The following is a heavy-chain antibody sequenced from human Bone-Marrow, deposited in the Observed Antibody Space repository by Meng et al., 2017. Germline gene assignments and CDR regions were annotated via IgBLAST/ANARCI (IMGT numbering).Heavy chain of an antibody. J-gene: IGHJ4*01. CDR3: SGHVDY. CDR2: MKSNVDGGTV. Sequence: GQLGESGGGFVKPGGSLRPSCAASGFTFSNAWMTWVRQAPGKGLEWIGRMKSNVDGGTVDYAAAVKGRFFISRDDSENTFYLQMNSLKTEDTAVYYCSGHVDYWGHGTLVTVSS. V-gene: IGHV3-15*01. CDR1: GFTFSNAW.